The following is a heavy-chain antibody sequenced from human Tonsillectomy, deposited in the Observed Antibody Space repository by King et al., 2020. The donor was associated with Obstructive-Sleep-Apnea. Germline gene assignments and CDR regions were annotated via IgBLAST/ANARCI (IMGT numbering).Heavy chain of an antibody. CDR1: GYTFTGYY. J-gene: IGHJ6*02. V-gene: IGHV1-2*04. D-gene: IGHD1-26*01. Sequence: VQLVQSGAEVKKPGASVKVSCKASGYTFTGYYMHWVRQAPGQGLEWMGWINPNSGGTNYAQKFQGWVTMTRDTSISTAYMELSRLRSDDTAVYYCARSGVIVGAMVTRPMDVWGQGTTVTVSS. CDR2: INPNSGGT. CDR3: ARSGVIVGAMVTRPMDV.